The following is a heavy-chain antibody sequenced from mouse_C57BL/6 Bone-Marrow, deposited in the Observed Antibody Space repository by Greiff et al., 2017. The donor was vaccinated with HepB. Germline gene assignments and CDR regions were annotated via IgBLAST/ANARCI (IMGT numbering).Heavy chain of an antibody. CDR2: IFPGSGST. Sequence: LVESGPELVRPGASVKISCKAPGYTFTSHWMQWVRQRPGQGLEWIGEIFPGSGSTYYNEKFKGKATLTVDTSSSTAYMQLSSLTSEDSAVYFCARSGVLWLRRDWYFDVWGTGTTVTVSS. CDR3: ARSGVLWLRRDWYFDV. CDR1: GYTFTSHW. V-gene: IGHV1-56*01. J-gene: IGHJ1*03. D-gene: IGHD2-2*01.